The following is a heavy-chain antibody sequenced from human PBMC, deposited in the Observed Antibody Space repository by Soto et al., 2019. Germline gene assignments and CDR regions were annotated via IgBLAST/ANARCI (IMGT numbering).Heavy chain of an antibody. V-gene: IGHV1-18*01. Sequence: ASVKVSCKASGYTFNSYGISWVRQAPGQGLEWLGWVSAYDGGTKYAQNLQGRITMTTDASTNTAYMELRSLRSDDSALYFCAIIGGYHLRADFDASGQGTPVTGSS. CDR1: GYTFNSYG. CDR3: AIIGGYHLRADFDA. CDR2: VSAYDGGT. D-gene: IGHD2-2*01. J-gene: IGHJ4*02.